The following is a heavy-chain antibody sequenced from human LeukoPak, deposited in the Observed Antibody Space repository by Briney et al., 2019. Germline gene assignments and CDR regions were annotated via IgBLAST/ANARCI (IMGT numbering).Heavy chain of an antibody. Sequence: PGGSLRLSCEGSAFIFSGHWMNWVRQAPGKGLEWLSYISSGGSNIYYADSVKGRFTISRDNAKNSLYLQMNSLRAEDTAVYYCARDDTGTYYTYYGMDVWGQGTTVIVSS. V-gene: IGHV3-21*05. CDR2: ISSGGSNI. CDR3: ARDDTGTYYTYYGMDV. J-gene: IGHJ6*02. D-gene: IGHD1-26*01. CDR1: AFIFSGHW.